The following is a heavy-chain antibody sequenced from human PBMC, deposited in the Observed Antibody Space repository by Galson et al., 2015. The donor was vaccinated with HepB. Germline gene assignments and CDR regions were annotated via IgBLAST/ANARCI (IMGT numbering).Heavy chain of an antibody. V-gene: IGHV1-18*04. CDR1: GYTFTSYG. D-gene: IGHD1-1*01. CDR2: ISAYNGNT. CDR3: SRGYRWNDEWDY. J-gene: IGHJ4*02. Sequence: SVKVSCKASGYTFTSYGISWVRQAPGQGLEWMGWISAYNGNTNYAQKLQGRVTMTTDTSTSTAYMELRSLSSEDTAVYFCSRGYRWNDEWDYWGQGTLVTVSS.